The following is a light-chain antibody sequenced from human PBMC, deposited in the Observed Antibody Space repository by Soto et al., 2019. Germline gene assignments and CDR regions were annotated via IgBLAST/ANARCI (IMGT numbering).Light chain of an antibody. CDR3: QQYTTYWT. CDR1: QGISRW. CDR2: DAS. Sequence: IQMTQSPSTLSASVGDTVTITCRASQGISRWLAWYQQRPGKAPKLLIYDASTLHSGVSSRFSGSGSGTEFTLTISSLQPNDSATYYCQQYTTYWTFGQGTKVDI. V-gene: IGKV1-5*01. J-gene: IGKJ1*01.